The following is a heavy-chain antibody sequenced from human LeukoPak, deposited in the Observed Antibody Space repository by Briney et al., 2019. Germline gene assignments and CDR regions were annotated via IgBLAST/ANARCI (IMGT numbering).Heavy chain of an antibody. J-gene: IGHJ3*02. CDR2: IRYDGSNK. CDR1: GFTFSSYG. V-gene: IGHV3-30*02. Sequence: PGGSLRLSCAASGFTFSSYGMHWVRQAPGKGLEWVAFIRYDGSNKYYADSVKGRFTISRDDSKNTLYLQMNSLRAEDTAVYYCAKEGGQAPAFDIWGQGTMVTVSS. CDR3: AKEGGQAPAFDI. D-gene: IGHD2-15*01.